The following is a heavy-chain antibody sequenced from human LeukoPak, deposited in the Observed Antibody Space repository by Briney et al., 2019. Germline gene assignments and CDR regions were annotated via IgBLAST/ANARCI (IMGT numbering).Heavy chain of an antibody. J-gene: IGHJ5*02. CDR1: GFTFSSYW. CDR2: IRYTSET. V-gene: IGHV3-48*01. CDR3: ARDAGNSGYGCDL. D-gene: IGHD5-12*01. Sequence: GGSLRLSCAASGFTFSSYWMGWVRQAPGKGLEWVSHIRYTSETFYADSVEGRFTISRDHARNSLYLQMNNLRGEDTAIYYCARDAGNSGYGCDLWGQGTLVTVSS.